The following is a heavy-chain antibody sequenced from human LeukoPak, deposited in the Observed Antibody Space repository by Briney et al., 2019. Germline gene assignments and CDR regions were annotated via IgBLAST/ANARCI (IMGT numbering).Heavy chain of an antibody. CDR2: IYYSGST. Sequence: SETLSLTCTVSGGSISSSSYYWGWIRQPPGKGLEWIGSIYYSGSTYYNPSLKSRVTISVGTSKNQFSLKLSSVTAADTAVYYCARLSGAIFGVVITLYYFDYWGQGTLVTVSS. CDR1: GGSISSSSYY. J-gene: IGHJ4*02. CDR3: ARLSGAIFGVVITLYYFDY. D-gene: IGHD3-3*01. V-gene: IGHV4-39*01.